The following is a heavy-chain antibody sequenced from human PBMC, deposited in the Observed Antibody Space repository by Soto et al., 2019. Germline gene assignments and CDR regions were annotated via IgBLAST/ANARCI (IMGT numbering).Heavy chain of an antibody. J-gene: IGHJ4*02. V-gene: IGHV1-18*01. CDR2: ISAYNGNK. CDR1: GYPFTNYD. Sequence: ASVKVSCKASGYPFTNYDINWVRQAPGQGLEWMGWISAYNGNKNYAQKLPGRVTMTTDTSTSTAYMELRRLRSDDTAVYYCARDALGYCSGGSCRRFDYWGQGTLVTVSS. CDR3: ARDALGYCSGGSCRRFDY. D-gene: IGHD2-15*01.